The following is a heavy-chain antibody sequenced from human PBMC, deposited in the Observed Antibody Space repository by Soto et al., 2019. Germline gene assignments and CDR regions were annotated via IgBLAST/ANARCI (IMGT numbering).Heavy chain of an antibody. CDR1: GGSISSINW. V-gene: IGHV4-4*02. CDR2: IYYSGST. D-gene: IGHD2-8*01. Sequence: SETLSLTCGVSGGSISSINWWSWVRQTPGKGLEWIGEIYYSGSTNYNPSLTSRVTMSIDKSKNQFFLNLTSVTAADTAVYYCARSPGVSATYWFDAWGQGTLVTVSS. CDR3: ARSPGVSATYWFDA. J-gene: IGHJ5*02.